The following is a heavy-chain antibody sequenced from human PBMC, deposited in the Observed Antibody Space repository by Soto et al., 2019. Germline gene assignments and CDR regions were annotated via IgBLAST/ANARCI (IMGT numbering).Heavy chain of an antibody. V-gene: IGHV4-31*03. J-gene: IGHJ4*02. CDR2: IYYSGNT. D-gene: IGHD3-10*01. Sequence: SETLSLTCTVSGGSISSGGYYWSWIRQHPGKGLEWIGYIYYSGNTYYNPSLKSRVTISVDTSKNQFSLKLSSVTAADTAVYYCARDDYGSGSYIRSLLYWGQGTLVTVSS. CDR1: GGSISSGGYY. CDR3: ARDDYGSGSYIRSLLY.